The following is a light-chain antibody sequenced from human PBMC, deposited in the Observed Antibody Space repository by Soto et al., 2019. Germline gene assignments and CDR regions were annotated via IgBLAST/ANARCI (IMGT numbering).Light chain of an antibody. CDR1: QSVSSY. J-gene: IGKJ1*01. CDR3: QQRSNWPWA. CDR2: DAS. V-gene: IGKV3-11*01. Sequence: EIVLTQSPATLSLSPGERATLSCRASQSVSSYLAWYPQKPGQAPRLLIYDASNRATGIPARFSGSGSGTDFTLTISILEPEDFAVYYCQQRSNWPWAFGQGTKVEIK.